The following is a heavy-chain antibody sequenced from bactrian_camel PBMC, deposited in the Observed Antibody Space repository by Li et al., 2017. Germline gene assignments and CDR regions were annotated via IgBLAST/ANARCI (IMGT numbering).Heavy chain of an antibody. CDR3: AADGPCDAGYSDYNADEYNY. CDR1: GNTYSTNC. CDR2: IFLGGPFLGGRRS. D-gene: IGHD4*01. V-gene: IGHV3S54*01. J-gene: IGHJ4*01. Sequence: HVQLVESGGGSVQAGGSLLLSCAASGNTYSTNCMGWFRQFPGKEREGVAAIFLGGPFLGGRRSFYSDSVKGRFTMSQDNAKNTLYLQMNNLKPEDTAMYYCAADGPCDAGYSDYNADEYNYSGQGTQVTVS.